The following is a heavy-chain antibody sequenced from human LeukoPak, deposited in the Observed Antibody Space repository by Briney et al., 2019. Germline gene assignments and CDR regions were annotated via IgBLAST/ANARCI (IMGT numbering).Heavy chain of an antibody. D-gene: IGHD1-26*01. V-gene: IGHV5-51*01. Sequence: GESLKISCKASGYTFNNYWIGWVRQMPGRGLEWMGMLYPDGSATTYHPSFEGRVTISTDKSVTTAYLEWNSLKASDTALYYCVRQGLQSGTYPAYWGPGTLVTVSS. CDR3: VRQGLQSGTYPAY. CDR1: GYTFNNYW. J-gene: IGHJ4*02. CDR2: LYPDGSAT.